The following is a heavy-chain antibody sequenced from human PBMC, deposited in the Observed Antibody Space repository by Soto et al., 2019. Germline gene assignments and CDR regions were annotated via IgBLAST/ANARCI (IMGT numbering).Heavy chain of an antibody. Sequence: QVQLQESGPGLVKPSETLSLTCTVSGGSVSSGSYYWSWIRQPPGKGLEWIGYIYYSGSTNYNPSLKSRVTISVDPSQNQFPLKLGSVNAADTAVYYFARGDSSSWVDYWGQGTLVTVSS. CDR2: IYYSGST. CDR1: GGSVSSGSYY. J-gene: IGHJ4*02. CDR3: ARGDSSSWVDY. D-gene: IGHD6-13*01. V-gene: IGHV4-61*01.